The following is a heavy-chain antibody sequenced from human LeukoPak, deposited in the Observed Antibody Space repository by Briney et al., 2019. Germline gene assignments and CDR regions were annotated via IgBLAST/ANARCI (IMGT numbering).Heavy chain of an antibody. V-gene: IGHV4-59*01. Sequence: SETLSLTCTVSGGSISSYYWSWIRQPPGTGLEWIGYIFYTGSTNYNPSLKSRVTMSVDTSKNQFFLKLSSVTAADTAVYYCARGGRTVTTNFDYWGQGTLVTVSS. CDR1: GGSISSYY. J-gene: IGHJ4*02. CDR2: IFYTGST. D-gene: IGHD4-17*01. CDR3: ARGGRTVTTNFDY.